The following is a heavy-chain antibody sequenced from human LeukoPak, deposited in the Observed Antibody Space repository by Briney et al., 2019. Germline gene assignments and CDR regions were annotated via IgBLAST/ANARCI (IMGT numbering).Heavy chain of an antibody. CDR1: AYSISSGYY. D-gene: IGHD3-10*02. J-gene: IGHJ4*02. CDR2: VYYTGAT. CDR3: AGEQGISTYVWTYFFDY. V-gene: IGHV4-38-2*02. Sequence: SETLSLTCSVSAYSISSGYYWGWIRQPPGKGLEWLGSVYYTGATHYNPSLKSRVTMSVDTSKNQFSLKLTSVTAADTAVYFCAGEQGISTYVWTYFFDYWGRGTLASVSS.